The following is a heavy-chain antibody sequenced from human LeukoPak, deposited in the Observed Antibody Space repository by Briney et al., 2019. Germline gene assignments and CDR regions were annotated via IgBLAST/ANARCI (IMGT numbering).Heavy chain of an antibody. D-gene: IGHD6-13*01. CDR2: IYGGGGT. CDR3: ARDPSAFAGYSDL. J-gene: IGHJ4*02. CDR1: GGSISKYY. V-gene: IGHV4-4*07. Sequence: SETLSLTCTVSGGSISKYYWNWVRQPAGRGLEWIGRIYGGGGTNYSPSLKSRVTMSVDTSNNQFSLRLTSVTAADTAVYYCARDPSAFAGYSDLWGQGTLVTVSS.